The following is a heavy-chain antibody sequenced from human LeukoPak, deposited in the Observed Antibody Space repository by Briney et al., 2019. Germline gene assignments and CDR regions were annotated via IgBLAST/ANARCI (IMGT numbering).Heavy chain of an antibody. Sequence: ASVKVSCKASGYTFTGYYMHWVRQAPGQGLEWMGWINPNSGGTNYAQKFQGRVTMTRDTSISTAYMELSRLRSDDTAVYYCARDAIPSGRRVRGVIGNWFDPWGQGTLVTVSS. CDR2: INPNSGGT. D-gene: IGHD3-10*01. J-gene: IGHJ5*02. CDR1: GYTFTGYY. CDR3: ARDAIPSGRRVRGVIGNWFDP. V-gene: IGHV1-2*02.